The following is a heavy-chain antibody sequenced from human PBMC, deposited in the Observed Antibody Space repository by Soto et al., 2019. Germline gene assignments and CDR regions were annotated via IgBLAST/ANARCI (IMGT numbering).Heavy chain of an antibody. Sequence: GGSLRLSCAASGFTFSSYSMQWVRQAPDKGLEWVAVISYDGYNKYYVDSVKGRFTISRDNSKNTLYLQMNSLRAEDTAIYYCATDFTGTGTFDYWGHGTLVTVSS. V-gene: IGHV3-30-3*01. J-gene: IGHJ4*01. CDR2: ISYDGYNK. CDR3: ATDFTGTGTFDY. CDR1: GFTFSSYS. D-gene: IGHD1-1*01.